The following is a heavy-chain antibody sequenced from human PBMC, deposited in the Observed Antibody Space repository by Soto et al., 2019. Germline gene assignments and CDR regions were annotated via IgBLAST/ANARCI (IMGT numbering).Heavy chain of an antibody. CDR3: ARRTVNIRTFYSGLKTHCFDY. J-gene: IGHJ4*02. V-gene: IGHV4-39*01. CDR2: IYYSGST. CDR1: GDSMSSSDYY. Sequence: QLQLHESGPGLVKPSETLSLTCAVSGDSMSSSDYYWGWIRQPPGKGLEWIGSIYYSGSTYYNPSSQSRVAISVDTSKNQFSLKLKSVTAADTAIYYCARRTVNIRTFYSGLKTHCFDYWGQGAPVTVSS. D-gene: IGHD6-19*01.